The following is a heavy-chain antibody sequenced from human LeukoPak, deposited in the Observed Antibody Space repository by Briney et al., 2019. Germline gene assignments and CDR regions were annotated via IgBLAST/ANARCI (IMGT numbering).Heavy chain of an antibody. J-gene: IGHJ3*02. CDR2: IYPGDSDT. Sequence: GESLKISCKGSGYSFTSYWIGWVRQMPGKGLEWMGIIYPGDSDTRYSPSFEGQVTISADKSISTAYLQWSSLKASDTAMYYCARHGTSGWYEGLHAFDIWGQGTMVTVSS. CDR3: ARHGTSGWYEGLHAFDI. CDR1: GYSFTSYW. V-gene: IGHV5-51*01. D-gene: IGHD6-19*01.